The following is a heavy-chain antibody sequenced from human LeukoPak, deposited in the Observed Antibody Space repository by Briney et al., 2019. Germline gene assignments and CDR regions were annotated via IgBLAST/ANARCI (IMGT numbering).Heavy chain of an antibody. CDR1: GFTFSSYS. CDR2: ISSSSSYI. J-gene: IGHJ4*02. V-gene: IGHV3-21*01. D-gene: IGHD5-24*01. Sequence: GGSLRLSCAASGFTFSSYSMNWVRQAPGKGLEWVSSISSSSSYIYYADSVKGRFTISRDNAKNSLSLQMNSLRAEDTAVYYCARKRDGYNLYYFDYWGQGTLVTVSS. CDR3: ARKRDGYNLYYFDY.